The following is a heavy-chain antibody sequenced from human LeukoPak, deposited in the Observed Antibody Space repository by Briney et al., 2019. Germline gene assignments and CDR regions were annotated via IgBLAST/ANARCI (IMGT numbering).Heavy chain of an antibody. CDR1: GFTFSSYS. CDR2: ISSSSSYI. V-gene: IGHV3-21*01. CDR3: ARAHEGYSNYVPHNFDY. J-gene: IGHJ4*02. Sequence: GGSLRLSCAASGFTFSSYSMNWVRQAPGKGLEWVSSISSSSSYIYYADSVKGRFTISRDNAKNSLYLQMNSLRAEDTAVYYCARAHEGYSNYVPHNFDYWGQGTLVTVSS. D-gene: IGHD4-11*01.